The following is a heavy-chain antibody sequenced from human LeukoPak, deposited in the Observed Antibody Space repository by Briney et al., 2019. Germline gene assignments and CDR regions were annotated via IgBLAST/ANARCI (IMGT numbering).Heavy chain of an antibody. D-gene: IGHD3-10*01. Sequence: GGSLRLSCAASGFTFSTHEMNWVRQAPGNGLEWVSYISSSGITMYYADSVKGRFTISRDNAKKSLYLQMNSLRAEDTAVYYCARGSSGDAFDIWGQGTMVTVSS. CDR2: ISSSGITM. V-gene: IGHV3-48*03. CDR3: ARGSSGDAFDI. J-gene: IGHJ3*02. CDR1: GFTFSTHE.